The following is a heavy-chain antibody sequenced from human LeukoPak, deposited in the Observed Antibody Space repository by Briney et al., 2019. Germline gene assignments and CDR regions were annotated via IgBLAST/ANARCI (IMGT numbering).Heavy chain of an antibody. J-gene: IGHJ4*02. CDR2: IRYDGSNK. Sequence: GGSLRLSCAASGFTFSSYGMHWVRQAPGKGLEWVAFIRYDGSNKYYADSVKGRFTISRDNSKNTLYLQMNSLRAEDTAVYYCAKDQVSPSSSWYGGDYWGQGTLVTVSS. V-gene: IGHV3-30*02. D-gene: IGHD6-13*01. CDR3: AKDQVSPSSSWYGGDY. CDR1: GFTFSSYG.